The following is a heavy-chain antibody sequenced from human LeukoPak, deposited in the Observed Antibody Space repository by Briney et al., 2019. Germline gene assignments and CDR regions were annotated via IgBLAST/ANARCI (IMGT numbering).Heavy chain of an antibody. D-gene: IGHD2/OR15-2a*01. J-gene: IGHJ4*02. Sequence: SETLSLTCSVSGGSITNETYYWGWIRQTPGKGLEWIGSVYYSGVSYSNPSLKSRVTISVDTSSNLFSMKMRSATAADTAVYFCARQLSKIIETYFDDWGQGTLVTVSS. CDR2: VYYSGVS. CDR3: ARQLSKIIETYFDD. V-gene: IGHV4-39*01. CDR1: GGSITNETYY.